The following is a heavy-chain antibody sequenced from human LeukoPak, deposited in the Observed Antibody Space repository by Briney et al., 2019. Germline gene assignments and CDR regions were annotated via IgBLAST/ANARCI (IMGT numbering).Heavy chain of an antibody. CDR2: IHGDGDNI. J-gene: IGHJ5*02. D-gene: IGHD1-26*01. V-gene: IGHV3-74*01. CDR1: GFTFSSFA. CDR3: ARAQVGAPTDL. Sequence: GGSLRLSCAASGFTFSSFAMSWVRQAPGKGLVWVARIHGDGDNISYADSVRGRFTISRDNAKDTLYLHMNSLRPEDTAVYYCARAQVGAPTDLWGQGTLVTVSS.